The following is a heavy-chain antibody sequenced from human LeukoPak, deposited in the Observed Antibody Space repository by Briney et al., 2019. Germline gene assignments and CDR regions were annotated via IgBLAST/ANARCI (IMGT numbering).Heavy chain of an antibody. D-gene: IGHD3-10*01. J-gene: IGHJ5*02. V-gene: IGHV4-59*01. CDR1: GGSFSGYY. CDR2: IYYSGTT. Sequence: SETLSLTCAVYGGSFSGYYWSWIRQPPGKGLEWIGYIYYSGTTTYNPSLKSRVTISIDMSNNHFSLNLRSVTAADKTVYYCARDSGPWGVFDPWGQGTLVTVSS. CDR3: ARDSGPWGVFDP.